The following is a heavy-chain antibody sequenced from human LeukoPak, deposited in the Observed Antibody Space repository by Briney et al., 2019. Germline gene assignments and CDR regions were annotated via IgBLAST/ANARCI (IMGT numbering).Heavy chain of an antibody. D-gene: IGHD3-16*02. CDR2: INPNSGGT. CDR1: GYTFTGYY. J-gene: IGHJ4*02. Sequence: ASVKVSCKASGYTFTGYYMHWVRQAPGQGLEWMGWINPNSGGTNYAQKFQGRVTMTRDTSISTAYMELSSLTSDDMAIYYCARESRVRSAVGGRSGSDRYVSDSWGQGTLMTYRYISDFWGQGTLVTVSS. CDR3: ARESRVRSAVGGRSGSDRYVSDSWGQGTLMTYRYISDF. V-gene: IGHV1-2*02.